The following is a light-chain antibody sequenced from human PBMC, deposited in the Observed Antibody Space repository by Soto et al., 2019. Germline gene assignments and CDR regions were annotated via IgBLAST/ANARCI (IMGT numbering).Light chain of an antibody. CDR2: DAS. CDR3: QQYARPPFA. Sequence: EIVLTQSPGTLSLPPGERATLSCRASQRISNSYLAWCQQKPGQAPRLLLYDASSRATGIPDRVSGSGSGTDFTLTISRLEPEDFAVYYCQQYARPPFAFGQGTKVEIK. CDR1: QRISNSY. V-gene: IGKV3-20*01. J-gene: IGKJ2*01.